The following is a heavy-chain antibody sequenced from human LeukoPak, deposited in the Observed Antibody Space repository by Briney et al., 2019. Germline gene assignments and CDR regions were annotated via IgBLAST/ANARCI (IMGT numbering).Heavy chain of an antibody. CDR1: GGSISSYY. V-gene: IGHV4-4*07. CDR3: ASGYYDSSGYFVDY. J-gene: IGHJ4*02. CDR2: IYTSGST. Sequence: PSETLSLTCTVSGGSISSYYWSWIRQPAGKGLEWIGRIYTSGSTNYNPSLKSRVTMSVDTSKNQFSLKLSAVTAADTAVYYCASGYYDSSGYFVDYWGQGTLVTVSS. D-gene: IGHD3-22*01.